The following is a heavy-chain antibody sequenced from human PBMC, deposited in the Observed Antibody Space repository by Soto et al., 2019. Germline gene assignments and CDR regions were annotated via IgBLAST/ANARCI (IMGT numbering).Heavy chain of an antibody. J-gene: IGHJ4*02. Sequence: EVQLVESGGGLVQPGGSLRLSCAASGFTFSSYEMNWVRQAPGKGLEWVSYISSSGSTIYYADSVKGRFTISRDNAKNTLYLQMNSLRAEDTAVYYCARDGSSWYLPLDYWGQGTLVTVSS. CDR2: ISSSGSTI. CDR3: ARDGSSWYLPLDY. CDR1: GFTFSSYE. D-gene: IGHD6-13*01. V-gene: IGHV3-48*03.